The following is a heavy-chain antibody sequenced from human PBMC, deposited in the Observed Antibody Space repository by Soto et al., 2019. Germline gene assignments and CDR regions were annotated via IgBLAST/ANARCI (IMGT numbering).Heavy chain of an antibody. J-gene: IGHJ3*02. Sequence: PGESLKISCKGSGYSFTSYWISWVRQMPGKGLEWMGRIDPSDSYTNYSPSSQGHVTISADKSISTAYLQWSSLKASDTAMYYCARRGYDSEVDAFDIWGQGTMVTVSS. CDR3: ARRGYDSEVDAFDI. D-gene: IGHD3-22*01. V-gene: IGHV5-10-1*01. CDR2: IDPSDSYT. CDR1: GYSFTSYW.